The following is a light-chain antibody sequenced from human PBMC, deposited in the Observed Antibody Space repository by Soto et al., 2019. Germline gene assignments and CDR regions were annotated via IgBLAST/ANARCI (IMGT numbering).Light chain of an antibody. V-gene: IGKV3-11*01. Sequence: EIVLTQSPATLSLSPGERATLSCRASQSVSSYLAWYQQKPGQAPRLLIYDASNRATGIPARFLGSGSGTDFTLTISRLEPEDVAVYYCQHRSHCHRTFGGGTKVEIK. CDR1: QSVSSY. CDR3: QHRSHCHRT. CDR2: DAS. J-gene: IGKJ4*01.